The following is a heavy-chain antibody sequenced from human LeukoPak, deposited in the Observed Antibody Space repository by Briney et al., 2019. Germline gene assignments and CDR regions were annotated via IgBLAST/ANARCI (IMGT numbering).Heavy chain of an antibody. J-gene: IGHJ4*02. CDR3: ARDGDPLPRTLTSGFDY. Sequence: ASVKVSCKASGYTFTSYAMHWVRQAPGQRLEWMGWINAGNGNTKYSQKFQGRVTITRDTSASTAYMELSSLRSEDTAVYYCARDGDPLPRTLTSGFDYWGQGTLVTVSS. V-gene: IGHV1-3*01. CDR1: GYTFTSYA. D-gene: IGHD2-2*01. CDR2: INAGNGNT.